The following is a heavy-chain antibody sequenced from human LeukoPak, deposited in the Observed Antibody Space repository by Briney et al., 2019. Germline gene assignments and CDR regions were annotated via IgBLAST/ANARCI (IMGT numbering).Heavy chain of an antibody. CDR1: GGSISTYY. D-gene: IGHD3-22*01. J-gene: IGHJ4*02. Sequence: SETLSLTCTVSGGSISTYYWSWIRQPPGKGLEWIGYIHYSGSTNYNPSLESRVTISVDTSKNQFSLKLSSATAADTAVYYCASLTMSARYFDSWGPGTLLTVSS. V-gene: IGHV4-59*08. CDR3: ASLTMSARYFDS. CDR2: IHYSGST.